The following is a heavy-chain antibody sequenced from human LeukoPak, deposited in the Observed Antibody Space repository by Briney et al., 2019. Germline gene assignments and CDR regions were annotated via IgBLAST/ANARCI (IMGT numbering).Heavy chain of an antibody. CDR3: ARDRDGSLDY. J-gene: IGHJ4*02. Sequence: GGSLRLSCEPSGFALRNYGMTWVRRAPGKGLEWVSSVKSLGDTHYADSVKGRFTISRDNSEDTLYLQMNSLRAEDTAVYYCARDRDGSLDYWPQGPLVPVSS. D-gene: IGHD3-10*01. CDR2: VKSLGDT. CDR1: GFALRNYG. V-gene: IGHV3-23*01.